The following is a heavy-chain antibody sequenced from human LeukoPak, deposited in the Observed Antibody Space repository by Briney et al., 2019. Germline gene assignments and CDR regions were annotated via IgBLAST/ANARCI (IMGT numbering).Heavy chain of an antibody. Sequence: ASVKVSCKASGYTFTGYYMHWVRQAPGQGLEWMGWINPNSGGSNYAQKFQGWVTMTRDTSISTAYMELSRLRSDDTAVYYCARSSGSYYYYGMDVWGQGTTVTVSS. D-gene: IGHD1-26*01. J-gene: IGHJ6*02. CDR2: INPNSGGS. V-gene: IGHV1-2*04. CDR1: GYTFTGYY. CDR3: ARSSGSYYYYGMDV.